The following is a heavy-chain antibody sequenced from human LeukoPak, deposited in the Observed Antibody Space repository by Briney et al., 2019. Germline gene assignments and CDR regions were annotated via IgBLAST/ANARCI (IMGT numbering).Heavy chain of an antibody. Sequence: SVKVSCKASGGTFSSYAISWVRQAPGRGLEWMGGIIPIFGTANYAQKFQGRVTITADESTSTAYMELSSLRSEDTAVYYCARGTNRITIFGVVTPNYYYYYMDVWGKGTTVTVSS. CDR3: ARGTNRITIFGVVTPNYYYYYMDV. D-gene: IGHD3-3*01. CDR2: IIPIFGTA. V-gene: IGHV1-69*13. J-gene: IGHJ6*03. CDR1: GGTFSSYA.